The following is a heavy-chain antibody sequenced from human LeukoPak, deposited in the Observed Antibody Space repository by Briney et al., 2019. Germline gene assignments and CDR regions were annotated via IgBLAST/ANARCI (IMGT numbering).Heavy chain of an antibody. CDR1: GYSFINYW. CDR2: LYPGDSGT. V-gene: IGHV5-51*01. J-gene: IGHJ4*02. D-gene: IGHD3-22*01. Sequence: GESLKISCKGSGYSFINYWIAWVRQMPGKGLEWMGILYPGDSGTRYSPSVQGQVTISDNKSISTAYLQWSSLKASDTAMYYCARRGYYDSSGYYNFDYWGQGTLVTVSS. CDR3: ARRGYYDSSGYYNFDY.